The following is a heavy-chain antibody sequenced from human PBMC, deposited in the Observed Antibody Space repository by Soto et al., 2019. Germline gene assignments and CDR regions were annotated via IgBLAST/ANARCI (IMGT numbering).Heavy chain of an antibody. Sequence: ASVKVSCKVSGYTLTELSMHWVRQAPGKGLEWMGGFDPEDGETIYAQKFQGRVTMTEDTSTDTAYMELSSLRSEDTAVYYCVTYIDLYDILTGYYLAFDYWGQGTLVTVSS. J-gene: IGHJ4*02. D-gene: IGHD3-9*01. V-gene: IGHV1-24*01. CDR2: FDPEDGET. CDR1: GYTLTELS. CDR3: VTYIDLYDILTGYYLAFDY.